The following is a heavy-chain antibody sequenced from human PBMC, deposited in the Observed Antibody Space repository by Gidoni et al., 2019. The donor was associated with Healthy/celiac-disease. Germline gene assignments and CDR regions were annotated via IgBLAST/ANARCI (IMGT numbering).Heavy chain of an antibody. CDR2: ISYDGSNK. Sequence: QVQLVESGGGVVQPGRSLRLSCSASGFTFSSYGMHWVRQAPGKGLEWVAVISYDGSNKYYADSVKGRFTISRDNSKNTLYLQMNSLRAEDTAVYYCAKDLSNSFSIDYWGQGTLVTVSS. D-gene: IGHD4-4*01. V-gene: IGHV3-30*18. CDR1: GFTFSSYG. CDR3: AKDLSNSFSIDY. J-gene: IGHJ4*02.